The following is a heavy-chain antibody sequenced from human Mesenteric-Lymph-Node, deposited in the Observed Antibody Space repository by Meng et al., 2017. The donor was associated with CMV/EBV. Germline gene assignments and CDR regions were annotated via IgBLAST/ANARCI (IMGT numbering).Heavy chain of an antibody. CDR2: IYSDGYT. Sequence: GESLKISCAASGFTVRNNYMSWVRQAPGKGLEWVSVIYSDGYTYYADSVKGRLTISRDNSRDTLYLQMNSLRAEDTAVYYCAREGFCSSTTCSSYYYYGMDVWGQGTTVTVSS. V-gene: IGHV3-53*01. CDR1: GFTVRNNY. D-gene: IGHD2-2*01. CDR3: AREGFCSSTTCSSYYYYGMDV. J-gene: IGHJ6*02.